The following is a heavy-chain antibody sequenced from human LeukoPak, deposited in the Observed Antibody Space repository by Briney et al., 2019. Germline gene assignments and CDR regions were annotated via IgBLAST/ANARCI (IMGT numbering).Heavy chain of an antibody. CDR3: ARIFTDSSDYYSEY. Sequence: SETLSLTCAVYGGSFSGYYWSWIRQPPGKGLEWIGEINHSGSTNYNPSLKSRVTISVDTSKNQFSLKLSSVTAADTAVYYCARIFTDSSDYYSEYWGQGALVTVSS. CDR2: INHSGST. J-gene: IGHJ4*02. V-gene: IGHV4-34*01. D-gene: IGHD3-22*01. CDR1: GGSFSGYY.